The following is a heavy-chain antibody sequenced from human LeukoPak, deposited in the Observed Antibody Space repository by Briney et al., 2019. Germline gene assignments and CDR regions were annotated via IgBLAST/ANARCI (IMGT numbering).Heavy chain of an antibody. CDR2: IKQDGSEK. V-gene: IGHV3-7*01. CDR1: GFTFSSYW. CDR3: AREGPDIVVVPASAFDI. J-gene: IGHJ3*02. Sequence: GGSLRLSCAASGFTFSSYWMSWVRQAPGKGLEWEANIKQDGSEKYYVDSVKGRFTISRDNAKNSLYLQMNSLRAEDTAVYYCAREGPDIVVVPASAFDIWGQGAMVTVSS. D-gene: IGHD2-2*01.